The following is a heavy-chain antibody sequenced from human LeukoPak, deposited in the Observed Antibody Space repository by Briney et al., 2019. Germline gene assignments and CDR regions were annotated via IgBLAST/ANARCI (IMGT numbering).Heavy chain of an antibody. CDR2: MKQDGSEK. CDR3: VRDGDTSGYTN. V-gene: IGHV3-7*01. Sequence: PGGSLRLSCAASGFTFSSYWMHWVRQAPGKGLEWVANMKQDGSEKYYVDSVKGRFTISRDNAKNSLYLQMNSLRAEDTAVYSCVRDGDTSGYTNWGQGTLVTVSS. CDR1: GFTFSSYW. J-gene: IGHJ4*02. D-gene: IGHD3-22*01.